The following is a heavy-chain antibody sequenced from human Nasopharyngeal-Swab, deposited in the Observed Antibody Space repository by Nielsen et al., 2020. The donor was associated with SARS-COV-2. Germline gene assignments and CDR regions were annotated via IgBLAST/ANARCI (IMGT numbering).Heavy chain of an antibody. V-gene: IGHV2-26*01. CDR2: LFSNDAK. CDR1: GFSLTNARMG. D-gene: IGHD3-3*01. J-gene: IGHJ4*02. CDR3: ARAIFGVVAIDY. Sequence: SGPTLVKPTETLTLTCTVSGFSLTNARMGVSWIRQPPGKALEWLAHLFSNDAKSYSTSLKSRLTISKDTSKSQVVLTMTNMDPVDTATYYCARAIFGVVAIDYWGPGTLVTVSS.